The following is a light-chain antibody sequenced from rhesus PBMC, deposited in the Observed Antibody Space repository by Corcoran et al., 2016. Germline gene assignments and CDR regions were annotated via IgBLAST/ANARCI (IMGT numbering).Light chain of an antibody. Sequence: DIQMTQSPSSLSASVGDTVTITCQASQDIGKYLAWYQQKPGKAPKLLIYDVSTLQNGFPSRLSGSGSGTEFTLTITSLQPEDFATYYCLQHNSYPWTFGQGTKVEIK. CDR1: QDIGKY. CDR2: DVS. CDR3: LQHNSYPWT. V-gene: IGKV1-25*01. J-gene: IGKJ1*01.